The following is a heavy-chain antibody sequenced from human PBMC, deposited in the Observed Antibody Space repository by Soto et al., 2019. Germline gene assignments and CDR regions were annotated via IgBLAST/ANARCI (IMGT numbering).Heavy chain of an antibody. Sequence: PGGSLRLSCGASGFTFSRYDMHWVRQAPGKGLEXVAXXGXXGXLXXXGXXVKGRFTISRDNSKNTLYLEMSSLRGEDTAVYYCAKEEGPPYNGLDVWGRGTRVTVSS. J-gene: IGHJ6*01. V-gene: IGHV3-30*02. CDR3: AKEEGPPYNGLDV. CDR1: GFTFSRYD. CDR2: XGXXGXLX.